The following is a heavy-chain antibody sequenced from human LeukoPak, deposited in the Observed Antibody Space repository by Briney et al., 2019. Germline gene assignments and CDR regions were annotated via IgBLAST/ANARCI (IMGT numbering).Heavy chain of an antibody. Sequence: SETLSLTCSVSGGSISSSSYYWGWIRQPPGKGLEWIGSIYYSRSTYYNPSLNSRVTISVDTSKNQFSLKLSSVTAADTAVYYCARHADSGFGQLAFDYWGQGTLVTVSS. V-gene: IGHV4-39*01. D-gene: IGHD3-10*01. CDR2: IYYSRST. CDR1: GGSISSSSYY. J-gene: IGHJ4*02. CDR3: ARHADSGFGQLAFDY.